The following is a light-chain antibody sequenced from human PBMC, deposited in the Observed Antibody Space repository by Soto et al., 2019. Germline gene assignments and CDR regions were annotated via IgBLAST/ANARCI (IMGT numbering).Light chain of an antibody. V-gene: IGKV1-17*03. CDR1: QDISRF. Sequence: DVQMTQSPSAMSASVGDRITITCRASQDISRFVAWFQQKPGQVPERLIYETSTLQPGVPSRFSGSGSGTEFTLAITGLQPKDFATYYCLQHNSYPYTFGQGTKLEIK. CDR3: LQHNSYPYT. J-gene: IGKJ2*01. CDR2: ETS.